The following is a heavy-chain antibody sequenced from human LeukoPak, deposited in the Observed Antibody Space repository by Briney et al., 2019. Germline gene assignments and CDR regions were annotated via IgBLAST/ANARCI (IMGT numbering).Heavy chain of an antibody. V-gene: IGHV1-8*01. Sequence: GASVKVSCKASGYTFTSYDINWVRQAAGQGLEWMGWMNPNSGNTVYAQKFQGRDTMTWNTSISTAYMELSSLRSEDTAVYYCARLLRFWFDPWGQGALLTVSS. J-gene: IGHJ5*02. CDR1: GYTFTSYD. CDR2: MNPNSGNT. D-gene: IGHD4-17*01. CDR3: ARLLRFWFDP.